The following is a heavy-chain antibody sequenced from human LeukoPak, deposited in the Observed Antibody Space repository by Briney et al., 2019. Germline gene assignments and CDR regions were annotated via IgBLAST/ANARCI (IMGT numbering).Heavy chain of an antibody. CDR2: ISYDGSNK. CDR1: GFTFSSYG. J-gene: IGHJ5*02. V-gene: IGHV3-30*03. D-gene: IGHD4-23*01. CDR3: AREVGNTGGFDP. Sequence: PGGSLRLSCAASGFTFSSYGMHWVRQAPGKGLEWVAVISYDGSNKYYADSVKGRFTISRDNSKNTLYLQMNSLRAEDTAVYYCAREVGNTGGFDPWGQGTLVTVSS.